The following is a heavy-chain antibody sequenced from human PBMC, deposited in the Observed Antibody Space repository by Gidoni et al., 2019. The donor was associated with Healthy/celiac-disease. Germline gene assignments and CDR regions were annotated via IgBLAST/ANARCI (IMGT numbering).Heavy chain of an antibody. CDR2: ISYDGSNK. D-gene: IGHD4-17*01. CDR1: GFTFSSYG. V-gene: IGHV3-30*18. CDR3: AKGARESTTVTKDLGNDAFDI. J-gene: IGHJ3*02. Sequence: QVQLVESGGGVVQPGRSLRLSCAASGFTFSSYGMHWVRQAPGKGLEWVAVISYDGSNKYYADSVKGRFTISRDNSKNTLYLQMNSLRAEDTAVYYCAKGARESTTVTKDLGNDAFDIWGQGTMVTVSS.